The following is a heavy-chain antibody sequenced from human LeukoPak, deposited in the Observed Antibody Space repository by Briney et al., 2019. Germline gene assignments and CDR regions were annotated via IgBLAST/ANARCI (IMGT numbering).Heavy chain of an antibody. J-gene: IGHJ5*02. V-gene: IGHV1-18*01. CDR3: ARDIYCSSTSCYARGGFDP. Sequence: ASVKVSCKASGYTFTSYGISWVRQAPGQGLEWMGWISAYNGNTNYAQKLQGRVTMTTDTSTGTAYMELRSLRSDDTAVYYCARDIYCSSTSCYARGGFDPWGQGTLVTVSS. CDR1: GYTFTSYG. D-gene: IGHD2-2*01. CDR2: ISAYNGNT.